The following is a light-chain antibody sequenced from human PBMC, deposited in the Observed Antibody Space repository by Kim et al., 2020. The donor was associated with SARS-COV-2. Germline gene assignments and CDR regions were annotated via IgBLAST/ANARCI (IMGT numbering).Light chain of an antibody. J-gene: IGLJ2*01. CDR2: LNSDGSH. Sequence: PGKLPCTPSSGQRIYAIEWHQQPPGTGPRYLLKLNSDGSHSKGDGIPDRFSGSSSGAERYLTISSLQSEDEADYYCQTWGTGTVVFGGGTQLTVL. CDR1: SGQRIYA. V-gene: IGLV4-69*01. CDR3: QTWGTGTVV.